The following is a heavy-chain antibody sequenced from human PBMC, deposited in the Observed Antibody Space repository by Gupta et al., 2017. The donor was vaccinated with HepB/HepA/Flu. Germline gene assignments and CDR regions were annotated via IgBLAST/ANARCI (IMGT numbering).Heavy chain of an antibody. CDR1: GASVSSSSYF. J-gene: IGHJ4*02. D-gene: IGHD6-19*01. V-gene: IGHV4-39*02. Sequence: LQLQESGPGLVRPSETVSLTCHVSGASVSSSSYFWAWVRQPPGQTLESVGTIYHSGTTSFNPSLKGRLSMSVDTSRNQVSLKLTSVTAADTARYFCARVNVSASFDYWGQGTFVLVSS. CDR3: ARVNVSASFDY. CDR2: IYHSGTT.